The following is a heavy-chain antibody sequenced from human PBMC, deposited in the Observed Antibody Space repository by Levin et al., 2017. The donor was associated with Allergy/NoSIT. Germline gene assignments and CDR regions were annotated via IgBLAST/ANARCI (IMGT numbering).Heavy chain of an antibody. Sequence: SETLSLTCTVSGGSVSSGSYYWSWIRQPPGKGLEWIGYIYYSGSTNYNPSLKSRVTISVDTSKNQFSLKLSSVTAADTAVYYCGGYSSSSGWFDPWGQGTLVTVSS. D-gene: IGHD6-6*01. V-gene: IGHV4-61*01. CDR1: GGSVSSGSYY. J-gene: IGHJ5*02. CDR2: IYYSGST. CDR3: GGYSSSSGWFDP.